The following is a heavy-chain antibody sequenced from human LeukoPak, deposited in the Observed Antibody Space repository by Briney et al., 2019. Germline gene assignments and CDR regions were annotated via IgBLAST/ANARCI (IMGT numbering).Heavy chain of an antibody. V-gene: IGHV4-4*07. Sequence: SETLSLTCTVSAGSISNYYWSWIRQPAGKGLEWIGRISSRGSTNYNPPLKSRVTMSIDTSKNQFSLKLTSVTAADTAVYYCARADIAAAGTYYFDYWGQGTLVTVSS. J-gene: IGHJ4*02. CDR3: ARADIAAAGTYYFDY. D-gene: IGHD6-13*01. CDR1: AGSISNYY. CDR2: ISSRGST.